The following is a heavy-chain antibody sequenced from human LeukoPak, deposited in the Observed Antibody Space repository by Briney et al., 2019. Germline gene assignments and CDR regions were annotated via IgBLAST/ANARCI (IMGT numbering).Heavy chain of an antibody. CDR1: GYTFSGYY. D-gene: IGHD6-13*01. V-gene: IGHV1-2*02. Sequence: ASVKVSCKASGYTFSGYYMQWLRQAPGQGLEWMGWINPKSGGTNYAQKFQGRVTMTRDTSISTAYMELSRLTSDDTAVYYCAPSSSDYFDYWGQGTLATVSS. CDR3: APSSSDYFDY. J-gene: IGHJ4*02. CDR2: INPKSGGT.